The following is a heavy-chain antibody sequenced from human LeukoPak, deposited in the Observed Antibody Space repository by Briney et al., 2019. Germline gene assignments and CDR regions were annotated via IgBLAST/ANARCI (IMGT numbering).Heavy chain of an antibody. CDR2: ISYDGSNK. J-gene: IGHJ4*02. V-gene: IGHV3-30-3*01. D-gene: IGHD3-3*01. CDR1: GFTFSSYA. CDR3: ARWRRDY. Sequence: PGGSLRLSCAASGFTFSSYAMHWVRQAPGKGLEWVAVISYDGSNKYYADSVKGRFTISRDNSKNTLYLQMDSLRAEDTAVYYCARWRRDYWGQGTLVTVSS.